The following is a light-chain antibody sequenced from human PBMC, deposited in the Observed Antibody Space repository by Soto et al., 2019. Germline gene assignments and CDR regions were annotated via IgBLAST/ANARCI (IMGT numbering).Light chain of an antibody. CDR1: QSVRSSY. CDR2: GVS. CDR3: QQYDSSPPTLT. V-gene: IGKV3-20*01. J-gene: IGKJ4*01. Sequence: EIVFTQSPGTVSLSPGERATLSCRASQSVRSSYLAWYQQKPGQAPRLLIYGVSSRATGIPDRFSGSGSGTDFTLTISRLEPEDFAVYYCQQYDSSPPTLTFGGATKVDIK.